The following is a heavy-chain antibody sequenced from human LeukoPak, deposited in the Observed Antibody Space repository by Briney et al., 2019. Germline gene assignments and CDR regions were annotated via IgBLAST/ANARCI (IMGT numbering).Heavy chain of an antibody. CDR1: GFTFSSYS. J-gene: IGHJ6*02. D-gene: IGHD3-22*01. CDR3: ARELYDSSGYYSPDTYCYGMDV. Sequence: GGSLRLSCAASGFTFSSYSMNWVRQAPGKGLEWVSYISSSSSTIYYADSVKGRFTISRDNAKNSLYLQMNSLRAEDTAVYYCARELYDSSGYYSPDTYCYGMDVWGQGTTVTVSS. V-gene: IGHV3-48*01. CDR2: ISSSSSTI.